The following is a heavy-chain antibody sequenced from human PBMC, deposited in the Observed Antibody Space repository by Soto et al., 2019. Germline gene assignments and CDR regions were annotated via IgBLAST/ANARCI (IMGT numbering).Heavy chain of an antibody. CDR1: GGTFSSYA. CDR2: IIPIFGTA. Sequence: VKVSCKASGGTFSSYAISWVRQAPGQGLEWMGGIIPIFGTANYAQKFQGRVTITADESTSTAYMELSSLRSEDTAVYYCAGGDENYGGNSGSGCYYYGMDVWGQGTTVTVSS. V-gene: IGHV1-69*01. J-gene: IGHJ6*02. D-gene: IGHD4-17*01. CDR3: AGGDENYGGNSGSGCYYYGMDV.